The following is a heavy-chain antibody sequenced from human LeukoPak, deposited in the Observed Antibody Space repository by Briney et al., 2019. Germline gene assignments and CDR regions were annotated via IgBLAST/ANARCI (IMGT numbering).Heavy chain of an antibody. CDR2: ISSSSSYI. CDR3: AREAVVVVAATGFYFDY. J-gene: IGHJ4*02. CDR1: GFTFSSYS. Sequence: KPGGSLRLSCAASGFTFSSYSMNWVRQAPGKGLEWVSSISSSSSYIYYADSVKGRFTISRDNSKNTLYLQMNSLRAEDTAVYYCAREAVVVVAATGFYFDYWGQGTLVTVSS. D-gene: IGHD2-15*01. V-gene: IGHV3-21*01.